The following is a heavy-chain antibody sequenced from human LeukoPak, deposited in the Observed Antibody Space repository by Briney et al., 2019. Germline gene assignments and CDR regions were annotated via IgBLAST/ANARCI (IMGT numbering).Heavy chain of an antibody. CDR2: IISSSSTI. CDR1: GFTFSSYG. V-gene: IGHV3-48*01. CDR3: AKRGPGSPQSGKYYFDY. D-gene: IGHD3-10*01. J-gene: IGHJ4*02. Sequence: GGSLRLSCAASGFTFSSYGMTWVRQAPGKGLEWVSYIISSSSTIYYADSVKGRFTISRDNSKNTLYPQMNSLRAEDTAVYYCAKRGPGSPQSGKYYFDYWGQGTLVTVSS.